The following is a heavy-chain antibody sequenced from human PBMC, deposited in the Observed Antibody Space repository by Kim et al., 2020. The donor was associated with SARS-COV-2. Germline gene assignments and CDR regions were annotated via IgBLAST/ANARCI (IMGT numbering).Heavy chain of an antibody. V-gene: IGHV3-7*01. CDR3: ARDESPSFPVESTLYQYDAFDL. Sequence: GGSLRLSCVASGFSFSTIWMTWVRQPPGKGLEWVANIREDSAKKNYVDSVEGRFTVSRDNARNTLFLYMNNLRAEDTAVYYCARDESPSFPVESTLYQYDAFDLWGLGTVVTVSS. CDR2: IREDSAKK. J-gene: IGHJ3*01. D-gene: IGHD6-6*01. CDR1: GFSFSTIW.